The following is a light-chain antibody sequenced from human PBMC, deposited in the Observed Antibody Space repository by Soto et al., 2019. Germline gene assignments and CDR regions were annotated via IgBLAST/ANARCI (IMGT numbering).Light chain of an antibody. CDR3: QSYDRSLSASL. Sequence: QSVLTQPASVSGSPGQSITISCTGTNSDVGGYNYVSWYQQHPGKAPKLMIYEVSKRPSGVSNRFSGSKSGNTASLTISGLQADDEAEYYCQSYDRSLSASLFGGGTKLTVL. CDR2: EVS. J-gene: IGLJ3*02. V-gene: IGLV2-14*01. CDR1: NSDVGGYNY.